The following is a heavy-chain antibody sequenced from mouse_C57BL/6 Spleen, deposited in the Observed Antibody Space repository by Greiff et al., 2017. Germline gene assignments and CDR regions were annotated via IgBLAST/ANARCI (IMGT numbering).Heavy chain of an antibody. CDR2: INYDGSST. V-gene: IGHV5-16*01. J-gene: IGHJ4*01. CDR1: GFTFSDYY. Sequence: EVQRVESEGGLVQPGSSMKLSCTASGFTFSDYYMAWVRPVPEKGLEWVANINYDGSSTYYLDSLKSRFIISRDNAKNILYLQMSSLKSEDTATYYCARDYSNKGLTSYYAMDYWGQGTSVTVSS. D-gene: IGHD2-5*01. CDR3: ARDYSNKGLTSYYAMDY.